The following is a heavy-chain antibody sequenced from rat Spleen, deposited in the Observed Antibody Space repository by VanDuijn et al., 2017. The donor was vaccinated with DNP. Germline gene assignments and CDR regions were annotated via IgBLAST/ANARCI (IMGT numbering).Heavy chain of an antibody. CDR3: ARDDIIRGTGDY. J-gene: IGHJ2*01. D-gene: IGHD4-3*01. V-gene: IGHV2-19*01. Sequence: QVQLKESGPGLVQPSQTLSLTCTVSGFSLTDYSVHWVRQPPGKGLEWMGRIRSGGSTDYNSALKSRLSISRDTSKSQVFLKMNSLQTEDTATYYCARDDIIRGTGDYWGQGVMVTVSS. CDR2: IRSGGST. CDR1: GFSLTDYS.